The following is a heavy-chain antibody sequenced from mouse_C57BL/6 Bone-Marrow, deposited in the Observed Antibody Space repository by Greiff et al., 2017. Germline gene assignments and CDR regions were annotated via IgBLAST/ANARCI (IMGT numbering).Heavy chain of an antibody. CDR1: GFNIKDDY. Sequence: EVQLLQSGADFVRPGASVKLSCTASGFNIKDDYMHWVNQRPEQGLEWIGWIDPENGDTEYASNFPGKATITADTSSITAYRLISSLTSEDTAVYYCTTWYGSSYGGQGTLVTVSA. J-gene: IGHJ3*01. V-gene: IGHV14-4*01. D-gene: IGHD1-1*01. CDR3: TTWYGSSY. CDR2: IDPENGDT.